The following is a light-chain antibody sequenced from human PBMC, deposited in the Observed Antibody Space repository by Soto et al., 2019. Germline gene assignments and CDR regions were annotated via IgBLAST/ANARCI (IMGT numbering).Light chain of an antibody. CDR2: DVI. CDR3: SSYSTISNLV. J-gene: IGLJ1*01. Sequence: QSALTQPASVSGSPGQSITISCSGTNTDVGAYDYVSWYQQHPGKAPKLILYDVINRPSGVSDRFSGSKSGTTASLTISGLQAEDEAEYFCSSYSTISNLVFGTGTKLTVL. CDR1: NTDVGAYDY. V-gene: IGLV2-14*03.